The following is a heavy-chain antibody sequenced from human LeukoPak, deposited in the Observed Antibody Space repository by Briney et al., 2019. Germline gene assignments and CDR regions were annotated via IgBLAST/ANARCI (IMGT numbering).Heavy chain of an antibody. D-gene: IGHD3-22*01. V-gene: IGHV4-59*08. Sequence: SETLSLTCTVSGGSISSYYWSWIRRPPGKGLEWIGYIYYSGSTNYNPSLKSRVTISVDTSKNQFSLKLSSVTAADTAVYYCARQYYDSSGYPPQYYYYGMDVWGQGTTVTVSS. CDR1: GGSISSYY. J-gene: IGHJ6*02. CDR3: ARQYYDSSGYPPQYYYYGMDV. CDR2: IYYSGST.